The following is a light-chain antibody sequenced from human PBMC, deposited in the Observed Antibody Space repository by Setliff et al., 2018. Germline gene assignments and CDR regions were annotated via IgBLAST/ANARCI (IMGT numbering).Light chain of an antibody. Sequence: QSALAQPPSTSGTPGQRVTISCSGGSSNIGSNTVNWYQQFPGTAPKLLIYSNDQRPSGVPDRFSGSKSGTSASLAISGLQSEDESYYYCAAWDDSLNGLYVSGTGTKGTVL. CDR1: SSNIGSNT. CDR2: SND. CDR3: AAWDDSLNGLYV. J-gene: IGLJ1*01. V-gene: IGLV1-44*01.